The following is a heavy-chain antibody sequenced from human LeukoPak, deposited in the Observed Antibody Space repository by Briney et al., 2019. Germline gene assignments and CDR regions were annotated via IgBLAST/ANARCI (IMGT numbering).Heavy chain of an antibody. D-gene: IGHD6-13*01. J-gene: IGHJ6*03. CDR2: IYYSGST. V-gene: IGHV4-30-4*08. CDR1: GGSISSGDYY. CDR3: ARLAAREYYYYYYMDV. Sequence: SETLSLTCTVSGGSISSGDYYWRWIRQPPGKGLEWIWYIYYSGSTYYNPSLKSRVTISVDTSKNQFSLKLSSVTAADTAVYYCARLAAREYYYYYYMDVWGKGTTVTVSS.